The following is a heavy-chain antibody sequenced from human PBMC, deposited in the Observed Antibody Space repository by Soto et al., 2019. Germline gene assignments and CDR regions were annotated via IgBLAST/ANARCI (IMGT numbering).Heavy chain of an antibody. CDR1: GFTFSTSA. V-gene: IGHV3-23*01. CDR3: GKGGGGAHGS. J-gene: IGHJ5*02. D-gene: IGHD3-16*01. CDR2: ISPTSDHK. Sequence: EVQLLESEGGLVQPGGSLRLSCEASGFTFSTSAMSWVRQAPGRGLEWVSAISPTSDHKFYANSVTGRFTISRDNSKKTLYLQMNSMRVDDRAVFYWGKGGGGAHGSWGQGTLVAVSS.